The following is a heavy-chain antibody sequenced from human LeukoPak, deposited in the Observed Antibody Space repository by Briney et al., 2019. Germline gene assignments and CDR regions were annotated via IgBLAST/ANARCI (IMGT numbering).Heavy chain of an antibody. D-gene: IGHD2-15*01. CDR3: ARDRAIGWYYFDY. J-gene: IGHJ4*02. Sequence: PGGSLRLSCAASGFTVSSNYMSWVRQAPGKGLEWVSVIYSGGSTYYADSAKGRFTISRDNSKNTLYLQMNSLRAEDTAVYYCARDRAIGWYYFDYWGQGTLVTVSS. V-gene: IGHV3-66*01. CDR1: GFTVSSNY. CDR2: IYSGGST.